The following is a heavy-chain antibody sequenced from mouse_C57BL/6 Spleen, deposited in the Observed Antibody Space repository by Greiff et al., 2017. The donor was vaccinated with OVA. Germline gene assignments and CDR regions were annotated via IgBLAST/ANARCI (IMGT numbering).Heavy chain of an antibody. Sequence: EVQLQESGPGLVKPSQSLSLTCSVTGYSITSCYFWYWLRQFPGNKLEWVGFISYEGSNNYNPSLKNRISITRDTSKNQFFLKMNSVTTEDTATYYCARNYGSSFSWFAYWGKGTMVTVSA. CDR2: ISYEGSN. CDR3: ARNYGSSFSWFAY. V-gene: IGHV3-6*01. J-gene: IGHJ3*01. CDR1: GYSITSCYF. D-gene: IGHD1-1*01.